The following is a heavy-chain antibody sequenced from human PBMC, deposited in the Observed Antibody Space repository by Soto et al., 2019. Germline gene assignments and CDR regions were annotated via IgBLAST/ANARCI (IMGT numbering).Heavy chain of an antibody. V-gene: IGHV1-18*01. D-gene: IGHD3-16*01. Sequence: ASVKVSCKASCYTFTSYGISLFRQAPGQGLEWMGWISAYNGNTNYAQKLQGRVTMTTDTSTSTAYMELRSLRSDDTAVYYCARAYTAAAFDYWGQGTLVTVSS. CDR2: ISAYNGNT. J-gene: IGHJ4*02. CDR1: CYTFTSYG. CDR3: ARAYTAAAFDY.